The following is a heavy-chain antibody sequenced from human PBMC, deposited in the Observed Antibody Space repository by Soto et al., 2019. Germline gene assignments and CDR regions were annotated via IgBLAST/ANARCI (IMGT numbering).Heavy chain of an antibody. V-gene: IGHV4-39*01. D-gene: IGHD6-19*01. CDR3: ARHGPSGSGWYDYFDY. Sequence: QLQLQESGPGLVKSSETLSLTCTVSGISISKSTYYWGWVRQHPGKGLEWVASAYYGGSTYYNPSFKSRVTISFDTSKNQFSLKLGSVTAADTAVFFCARHGPSGSGWYDYFDYWGQGALVTVSS. J-gene: IGHJ4*02. CDR2: AYYGGST. CDR1: GISISKSTYY.